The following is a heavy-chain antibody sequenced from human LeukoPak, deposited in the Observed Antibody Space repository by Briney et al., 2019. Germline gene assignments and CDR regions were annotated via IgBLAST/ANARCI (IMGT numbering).Heavy chain of an antibody. CDR2: IWYDGSNK. CDR3: AKEPVSKSMRYYFDY. CDR1: GFTFSSYG. J-gene: IGHJ4*02. D-gene: IGHD1-14*01. Sequence: GRSLRLSCAASGFTFSSYGMHLVRQAPGKGLEWVAVIWYDGSNKYYADSVKGRFTISRDNSKNTLYLQMNSLRAEDTAVYYCAKEPVSKSMRYYFDYWGQGTLVTVSS. V-gene: IGHV3-33*06.